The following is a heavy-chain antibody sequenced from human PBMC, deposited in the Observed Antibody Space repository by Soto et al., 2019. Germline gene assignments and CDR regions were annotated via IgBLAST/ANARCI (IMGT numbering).Heavy chain of an antibody. CDR2: LYPGDSDT. Sequence: GGSLKISCKGSGYSFTSYWIGWVRPMPRKGLEGMGILYPGDSDTRYSPSFQGQVTISADKSIRTAYLQWSRLKASDTAMYYCARLLGGVVVPAAAAGLLDPHYYGMDVWGQGTTVTVSS. CDR3: ARLLGGVVVPAAAAGLLDPHYYGMDV. J-gene: IGHJ6*02. D-gene: IGHD2-2*01. V-gene: IGHV5-51*01. CDR1: GYSFTSYW.